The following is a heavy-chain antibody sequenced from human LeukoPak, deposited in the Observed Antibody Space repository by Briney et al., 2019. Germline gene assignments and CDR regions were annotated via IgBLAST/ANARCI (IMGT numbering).Heavy chain of an antibody. D-gene: IGHD3-3*01. Sequence: SVKVSCKASGGTFSSYAISWVRQAPGQGLEWMGGIIPIFGTANYAQKFQGRVTITTDESTSTAYMELSSLRSEDTAVYYCARVKDYDFWSGYYPRYFDLWGQGTLVTVSS. J-gene: IGHJ5*02. CDR2: IIPIFGTA. V-gene: IGHV1-69*05. CDR3: ARVKDYDFWSGYYPRYFDL. CDR1: GGTFSSYA.